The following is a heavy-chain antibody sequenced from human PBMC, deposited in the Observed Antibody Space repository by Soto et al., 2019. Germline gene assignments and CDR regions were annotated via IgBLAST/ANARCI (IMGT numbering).Heavy chain of an antibody. D-gene: IGHD2-15*01. V-gene: IGHV3-23*01. Sequence: GSLRLSCAASGFTFSSYAMSWVRQAPGKGLEWVSAISGSGGTTYYADSVKGRFTFSRDNSKNTLYLQMNSLRAEDTAVYYCARVRCSGGSCYYYYGMDVWGQGTTVTVSS. CDR3: ARVRCSGGSCYYYYGMDV. CDR2: ISGSGGTT. CDR1: GFTFSSYA. J-gene: IGHJ6*02.